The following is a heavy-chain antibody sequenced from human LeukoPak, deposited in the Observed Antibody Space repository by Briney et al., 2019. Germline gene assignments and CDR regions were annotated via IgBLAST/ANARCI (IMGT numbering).Heavy chain of an antibody. Sequence: GGSLRLSCTASGFTFSNYAMSWVRQAPGKGLEWVSAISGSGGSTYYVDSVKGRFTISRDNSKNTLYLQMNSLRAEDTAVYYCAPDYGDYAGYFDHWGQGTLVTVSS. CDR2: ISGSGGST. D-gene: IGHD4-17*01. J-gene: IGHJ4*02. V-gene: IGHV3-23*01. CDR3: APDYGDYAGYFDH. CDR1: GFTFSNYA.